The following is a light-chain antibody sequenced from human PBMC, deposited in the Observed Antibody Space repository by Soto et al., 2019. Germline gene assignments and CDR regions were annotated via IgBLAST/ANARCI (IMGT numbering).Light chain of an antibody. Sequence: YELTQPPSVSEAPGKTARITCGGNNLGSKSVNWYQQRPGQAPVLVIYFDSDRPSGIPERFSGSNSGNTSTLTISRVEAGDEADYFCQVWDKSSDHVVFGGGTKLTVL. V-gene: IGLV3-21*04. CDR1: NLGSKS. CDR2: FDS. J-gene: IGLJ2*01. CDR3: QVWDKSSDHVV.